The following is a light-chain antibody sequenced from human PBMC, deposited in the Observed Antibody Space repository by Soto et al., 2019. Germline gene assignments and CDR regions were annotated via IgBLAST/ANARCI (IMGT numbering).Light chain of an antibody. J-gene: IGKJ4*01. CDR1: QDINNY. Sequence: DIQLTQSPSSLPASVGDKVTISCQASQDINNYLNWYQQKPGKAPKLLIFDASNLEIGVPSRSSGSGSGTDFTLTISSLQPEDVATYYGQRTYNAPFTFGGGTKVDNK. V-gene: IGKV1-33*01. CDR2: DAS. CDR3: QRTYNAPFT.